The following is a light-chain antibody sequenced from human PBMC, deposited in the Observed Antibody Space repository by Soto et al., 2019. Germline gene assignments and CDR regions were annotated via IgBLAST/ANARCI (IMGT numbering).Light chain of an antibody. CDR2: GAS. CDR1: QSVSSNY. J-gene: IGKJ1*01. Sequence: EIVLTQSPGTLSLSPGERATLSCRASQSVSSNYLAWYQQKPGQAPGLLIYGASSRATGIPDRFSGSGSGTEFTLTISRLEPEDFAVYYCQQYGGSPRTFGQGTKVEIK. V-gene: IGKV3-20*01. CDR3: QQYGGSPRT.